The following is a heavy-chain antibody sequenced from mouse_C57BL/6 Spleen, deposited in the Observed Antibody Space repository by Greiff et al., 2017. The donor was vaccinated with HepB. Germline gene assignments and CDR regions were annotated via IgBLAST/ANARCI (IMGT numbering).Heavy chain of an antibody. V-gene: IGHV5-12*01. CDR2: ISNGGGST. CDR1: GFTFSDYY. D-gene: IGHD1-1*01. Sequence: DVHLVESGGGLVQPGGSLKLSCAASGFTFSDYYMYWVRQTPEKRLEWVAYISNGGGSTYYPDTVKGRFTISRDNAKNTLYLQMRRLKSEDTAMYYCARRGGSSYGYFDVGGTGTTVTVSS. J-gene: IGHJ1*03. CDR3: ARRGGSSYGYFDV.